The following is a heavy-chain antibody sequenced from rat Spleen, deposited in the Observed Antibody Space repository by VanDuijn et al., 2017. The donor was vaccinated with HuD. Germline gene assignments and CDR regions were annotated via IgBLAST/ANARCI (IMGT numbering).Heavy chain of an antibody. CDR1: EFSLTGNN. J-gene: IGHJ2*01. Sequence: QVQLKESGPGLVQPSQTLSLTCTVSEFSLTGNNIHWVRQPPGKGLEWMGRMRYDGDTSYNSALKSRLSISRDTSKNQVFLKMGSLQSDDTAIYYCVRDGGFDYWGQGVMVTVSS. V-gene: IGHV2-63*01. CDR3: VRDGGFDY. CDR2: MRYDGDT.